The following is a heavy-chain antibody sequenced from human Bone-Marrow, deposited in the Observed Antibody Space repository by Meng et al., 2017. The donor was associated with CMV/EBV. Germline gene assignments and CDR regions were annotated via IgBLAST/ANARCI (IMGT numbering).Heavy chain of an antibody. CDR1: GGTFARYA. D-gene: IGHD6-13*01. J-gene: IGHJ6*02. CDR2: TLPMFGIE. Sequence: SVKVSCKASGGTFARYAFSWVRQAPGQRLEWMGATLPMFGIEKYAPKFQGRVTITADRFTSTAHMELSSLRSEDTAVYYCASSGYSSSWYEVYYYGMAVWGQGPTVTVYS. CDR3: ASSGYSSSWYEVYYYGMAV. V-gene: IGHV1-69*10.